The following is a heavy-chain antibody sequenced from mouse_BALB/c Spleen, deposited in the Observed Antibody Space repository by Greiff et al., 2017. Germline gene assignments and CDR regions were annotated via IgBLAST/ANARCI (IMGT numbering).Heavy chain of an antibody. CDR3: ASEGYDYLFAY. V-gene: IGHV5-17*02. J-gene: IGHJ3*01. D-gene: IGHD2-4*01. Sequence: EVQGVESGGGLVQPGGSRKLSCAASGFTFSSFGMHWVRQAPEKGLEWVAYISSGSSTIYYADTVKGRFTISRDNPKNTLFLQMTSLRSEDTAMYYCASEGYDYLFAYWGQGTLVTVSA. CDR1: GFTFSSFG. CDR2: ISSGSSTI.